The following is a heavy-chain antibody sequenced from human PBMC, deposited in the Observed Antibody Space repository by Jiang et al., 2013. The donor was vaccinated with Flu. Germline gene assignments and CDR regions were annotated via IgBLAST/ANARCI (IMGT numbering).Heavy chain of an antibody. Sequence: SGAEVKKPGASVKVSCKASGYSFTSYGISWVRQVPGQGLEWMGWINVFNGNRDYTHKLQGRVSMTTDTSTSTAYMELRSLKSDDTAVYFCARDSVLVVSSVLDYVGPGIPGHRLL. CDR2: INVFNGNR. CDR1: GYSFTSYG. J-gene: IGHJ4*02. V-gene: IGHV1-18*01. D-gene: IGHD2-8*02. CDR3: ARDSVLVVSSVLDY.